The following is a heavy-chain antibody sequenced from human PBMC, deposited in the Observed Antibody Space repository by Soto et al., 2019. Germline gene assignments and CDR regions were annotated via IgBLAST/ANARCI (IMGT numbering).Heavy chain of an antibody. CDR3: AKEEQVRVSQDLDY. D-gene: IGHD1-1*01. V-gene: IGHV3-30*02. CDR1: GFTFNNWG. Sequence: AASLRLSCAASGFTFNNWGLHGLRPAPVTWLEGVAFVLDDGIVRYYAESVKARLTISRDNSKNTLYFQMNDMRAEDTAVYYCAKEEQVRVSQDLDYWGQGT. J-gene: IGHJ4*02. CDR2: VLDDGIVR.